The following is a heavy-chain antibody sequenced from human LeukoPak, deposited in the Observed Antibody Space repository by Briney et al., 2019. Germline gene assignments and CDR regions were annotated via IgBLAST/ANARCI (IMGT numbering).Heavy chain of an antibody. D-gene: IGHD6-19*01. CDR3: ARYSSGWFDY. Sequence: GGSLRLSCAASEFTFSHYNMNWVRQAPGKGLEWVSFISSSSNYIYYVDSVKGRFTISRDNAKNSLYLQMNSLRAEDTAVYYCARYSSGWFDYWGQGTLVTVSS. J-gene: IGHJ4*02. CDR2: ISSSSNYI. V-gene: IGHV3-21*01. CDR1: EFTFSHYN.